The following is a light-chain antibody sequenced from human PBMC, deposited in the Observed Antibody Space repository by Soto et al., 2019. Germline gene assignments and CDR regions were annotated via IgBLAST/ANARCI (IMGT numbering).Light chain of an antibody. J-gene: IGKJ1*01. Sequence: ILMTQSPASLSVSAGERASLACRASQNIYSNIAWYQQRPGQAPRLLIYRASTRATGVPARFSGSGSGTEFTLTISSLQSEDFTVYSCLQYHNLWAFGQGTKVDIK. CDR1: QNIYSN. CDR2: RAS. CDR3: LQYHNLWA. V-gene: IGKV3-15*01.